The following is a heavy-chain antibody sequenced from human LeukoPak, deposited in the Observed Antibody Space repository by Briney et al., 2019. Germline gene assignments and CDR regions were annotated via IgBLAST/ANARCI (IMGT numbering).Heavy chain of an antibody. CDR2: INPNSGGT. J-gene: IGHJ4*02. V-gene: IGHV1-2*02. CDR3: AREVVPYYYDSSGHTDY. D-gene: IGHD3-22*01. Sequence: ASVKVSCKASGYTFTGYYMHWVRQAPGQGLEWMGWINPNSGGTNYAQKFQGRVTMTRDMSTSTVYMELSSLRSEDTAVYYCAREVVPYYYDSSGHTDYWGQGTLVTVSS. CDR1: GYTFTGYY.